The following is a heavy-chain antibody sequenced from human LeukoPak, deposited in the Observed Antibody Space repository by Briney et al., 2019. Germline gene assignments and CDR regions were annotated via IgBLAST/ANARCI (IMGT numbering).Heavy chain of an antibody. CDR1: GFTFSSYS. J-gene: IGHJ3*02. CDR3: ARVEMATVGAFDI. CDR2: ISSSSSYI. V-gene: IGHV3-21*01. D-gene: IGHD5-24*01. Sequence: PGGSLRLSCAASGFTFSSYSMNWVRQAPGKGLEWVSSISSSSSYIYYADSVKGRFTISRDNAKNSLYLQMNSLRAEDTAVYYCARVEMATVGAFDIWGQGTMVTVSS.